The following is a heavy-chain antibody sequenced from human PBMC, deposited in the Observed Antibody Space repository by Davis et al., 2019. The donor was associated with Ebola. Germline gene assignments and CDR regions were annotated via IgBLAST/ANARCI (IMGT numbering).Heavy chain of an antibody. D-gene: IGHD7-27*01. V-gene: IGHV1-18*04. CDR1: GYTFTRYA. CDR3: ARDLGMVYSYYMDV. J-gene: IGHJ6*03. Sequence: AASVKVSCKASGYTFTRYAISWVRQAPGQGLEWMGWISAYNGNTNYAQKLQGRVTMTTDTSTSTAYIELRSLRSDDTAVYYCARDLGMVYSYYMDVWGKGTTVTVSS. CDR2: ISAYNGNT.